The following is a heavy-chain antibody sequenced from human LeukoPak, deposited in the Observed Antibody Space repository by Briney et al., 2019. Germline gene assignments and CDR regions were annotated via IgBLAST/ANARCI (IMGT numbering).Heavy chain of an antibody. Sequence: SETLSLTCTVSGGSISSYYWGWIRQPPGKGLEWIGYIYYSGSTNYKPSLKSRVTISVDTSRNQFSLKLRSVNAADTAVYYCARGGYYGSGNDFRFDPWGQGTLVTVSS. CDR2: IYYSGST. V-gene: IGHV4-59*01. J-gene: IGHJ5*02. CDR1: GGSISSYY. D-gene: IGHD3-10*01. CDR3: ARGGYYGSGNDFRFDP.